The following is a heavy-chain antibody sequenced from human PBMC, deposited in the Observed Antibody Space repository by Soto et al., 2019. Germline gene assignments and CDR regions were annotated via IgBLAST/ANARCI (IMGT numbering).Heavy chain of an antibody. Sequence: ASVKVSCKASGYNFTSYGISWVRQAPGQGLEWMGWISAYNGNTNYAQKLQGRVTMTTDTSTSTAYMELRSLRSDDTAVYYCARDARPKRTGPADYWGQGTLVTVSS. CDR1: GYNFTSYG. CDR3: ARDARPKRTGPADY. CDR2: ISAYNGNT. D-gene: IGHD6-25*01. V-gene: IGHV1-18*01. J-gene: IGHJ4*02.